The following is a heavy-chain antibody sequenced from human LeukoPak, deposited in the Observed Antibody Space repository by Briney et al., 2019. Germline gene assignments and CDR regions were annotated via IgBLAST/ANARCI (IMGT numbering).Heavy chain of an antibody. CDR2: IYSDGST. CDR3: ARDVGGDFDY. CDR1: GFTVSSNF. J-gene: IGHJ4*02. V-gene: IGHV3-66*01. Sequence: PGGSLRLSCAASGFTVSSNFMSWVRQAPGKGLEWVSVIYSDGSTYYADSVKGRFTISRDNSKNTVYLQMNSLRSEDTAVYYCARDVGGDFDYWGQGTLVTVSS. D-gene: IGHD3-10*01.